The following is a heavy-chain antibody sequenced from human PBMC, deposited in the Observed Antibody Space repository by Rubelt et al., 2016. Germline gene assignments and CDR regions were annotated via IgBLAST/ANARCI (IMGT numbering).Heavy chain of an antibody. CDR1: GGSISSYY. CDR2: IYYSGST. V-gene: IGHV4-59*01. Sequence: QVQLQESGPGLVKPSETLSLTCTVSGGSISSYYWSWIRQPPGKGLEWIGYIYYSGSTNYNPSLKSRVTISVDTSKNQLSLKLSSMTASDTAVYYCTGGDIAVDGTLEYWGQGTLVTGSS. CDR3: TGGDIAVDGTLEY. D-gene: IGHD6-13*01. J-gene: IGHJ4*02.